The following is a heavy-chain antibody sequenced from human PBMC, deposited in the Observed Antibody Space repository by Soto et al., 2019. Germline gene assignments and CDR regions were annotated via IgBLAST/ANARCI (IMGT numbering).Heavy chain of an antibody. CDR2: ISTFNGQT. CDR3: ARGMVAASTSAFEH. Sequence: QVQLIQSGAEVKKPGASVKVSCQASGYTFITYGVSWVRQAPGQGLEWMGWISTFNGQTEYAQQFQDRITMTTDTPTNTGYMELRSLTSDDTAIYYCARGMVAASTSAFEHWGQGTPVIVSS. J-gene: IGHJ4*02. D-gene: IGHD2-15*01. CDR1: GYTFITYG. V-gene: IGHV1-18*01.